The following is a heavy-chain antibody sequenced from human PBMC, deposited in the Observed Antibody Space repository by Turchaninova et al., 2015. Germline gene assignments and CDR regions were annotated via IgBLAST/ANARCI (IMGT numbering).Heavy chain of an antibody. CDR1: ACQPSTRGVG. J-gene: IGHJ4*02. Sequence: QIPLKEPGPTLVQPTPTLTLTCTSPACQPSTRGVGVGWNRQPPGKDLEWLALSNWDDDKRYSPSLKSRLTINKDTSKNQLVLTMTNMDPVDTATYYCAHIFVVATFDYWGQGTLVTVSS. D-gene: IGHD1-26*01. CDR2: SNWDDDK. V-gene: IGHV2-5*02. CDR3: AHIFVVATFDY.